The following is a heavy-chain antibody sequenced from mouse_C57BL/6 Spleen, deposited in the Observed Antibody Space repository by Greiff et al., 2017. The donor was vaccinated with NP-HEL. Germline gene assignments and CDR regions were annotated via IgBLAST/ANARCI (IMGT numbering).Heavy chain of an antibody. D-gene: IGHD6-2*01. CDR2: LWRGGST. J-gene: IGHJ1*03. CDR3: AKNGLSEGYFDV. CDR1: GFSLTSYG. V-gene: IGHV2-5*01. Sequence: VKLQESGPGLVQPSQRLSITCPVSGFSLTSYGVHWVRQSPGKGLEWLGVLWRGGSTDYHAAFLSRLSITKDNSKSQVFFKMNRLQADDTAIYYCAKNGLSEGYFDVWGTGTTVTVSS.